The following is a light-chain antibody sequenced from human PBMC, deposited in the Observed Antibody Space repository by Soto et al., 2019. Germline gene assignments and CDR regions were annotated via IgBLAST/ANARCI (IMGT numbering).Light chain of an antibody. CDR2: DAS. CDR1: QSISTW. Sequence: DIQMTQSPSTLSASIGDRVTITCRASQSISTWLAWYQQKPGKAPKLLIYDASSLESGVPSRFSGSGSETEFTLTISSLQPDDFATYYCQQYNGYSNTFGQGTKLEIK. V-gene: IGKV1-5*01. J-gene: IGKJ2*01. CDR3: QQYNGYSNT.